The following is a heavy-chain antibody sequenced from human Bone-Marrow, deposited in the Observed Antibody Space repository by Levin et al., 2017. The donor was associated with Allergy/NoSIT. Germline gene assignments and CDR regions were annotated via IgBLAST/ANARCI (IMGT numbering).Heavy chain of an antibody. J-gene: IGHJ3*02. D-gene: IGHD2-2*01. CDR2: IYPGDSDT. CDR1: GYSFTSYW. CDR3: ARGGRYCSSTSCYLEDAFDI. V-gene: IGHV5-51*01. Sequence: GESLKISCKGSGYSFTSYWIGWVRQMPGKGLEWMGIIYPGDSDTRYSPSFQGQVTISADKSISTPYLQWSSLKASDTAMYYCARGGRYCSSTSCYLEDAFDIWGQGTMVTVSS.